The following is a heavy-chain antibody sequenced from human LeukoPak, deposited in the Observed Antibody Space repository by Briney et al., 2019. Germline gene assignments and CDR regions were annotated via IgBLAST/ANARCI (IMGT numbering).Heavy chain of an antibody. Sequence: GASVKVSCKASGYTFTAYYMHWVRQAPGQGLEWMGWINAGNGNTKYSQKFQGRVTITRDTSASTAYMELSSLRSEDTAVYYCARVAQQQMKNWGQGTLVTVSS. CDR1: GYTFTAYY. V-gene: IGHV1-3*01. CDR3: ARVAQQQMKN. J-gene: IGHJ4*02. CDR2: INAGNGNT. D-gene: IGHD6-13*01.